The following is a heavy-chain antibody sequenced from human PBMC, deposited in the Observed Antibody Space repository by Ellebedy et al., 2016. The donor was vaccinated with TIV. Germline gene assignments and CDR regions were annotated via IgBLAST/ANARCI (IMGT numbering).Heavy chain of an antibody. J-gene: IGHJ4*02. Sequence: ASVKVSXXASGYTFTNSAIHWVRQAPGQRLEWMGCINAGNGDTKYSQHFQGRVTITRDTSASTAYMELSSLRSVDTAVFYCARLNHREISYSSGWNDFWGQGTLVTVSS. CDR2: INAGNGDT. CDR3: ARLNHREISYSSGWNDF. CDR1: GYTFTNSA. V-gene: IGHV1-3*01. D-gene: IGHD6-19*01.